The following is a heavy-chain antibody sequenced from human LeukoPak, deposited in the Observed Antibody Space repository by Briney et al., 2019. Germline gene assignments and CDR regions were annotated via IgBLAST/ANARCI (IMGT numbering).Heavy chain of an antibody. CDR3: ARDLSGVTGYTYGRGIDY. CDR1: GFTL. CDR2: IKKGGSEK. J-gene: IGHJ4*02. Sequence: GGSLRLSCAASGFTLSWVRQAPGKGLEWVANIKKGGSEKYYVDSVKGRFTISRDNAKTSLYLQMNSLRAEDTAVYYCARDLSGVTGYTYGRGIDYWGQGTLVTVSS. V-gene: IGHV3-7*01. D-gene: IGHD5-18*01.